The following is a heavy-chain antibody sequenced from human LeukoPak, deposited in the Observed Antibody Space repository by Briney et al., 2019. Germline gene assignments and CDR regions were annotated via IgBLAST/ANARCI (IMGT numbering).Heavy chain of an antibody. D-gene: IGHD6-19*01. V-gene: IGHV3-23*01. CDR1: GFTFSSYV. Sequence: GGSLRLSCAASGFTFSSYVMSWVRQAPGKGLEWVSAISGSGGSTYYADSVKGRFTISRDNSKNTLYLQMNSLRAEDTAVYYCAKDPHSSGWDIYYYGMDVWGQGTTVTVSS. CDR2: ISGSGGST. CDR3: AKDPHSSGWDIYYYGMDV. J-gene: IGHJ6*02.